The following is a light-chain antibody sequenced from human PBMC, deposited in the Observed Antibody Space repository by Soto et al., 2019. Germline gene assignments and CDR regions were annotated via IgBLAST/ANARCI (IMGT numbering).Light chain of an antibody. CDR1: SSDVGGYNY. CDR2: EVS. CDR3: SSYTSSSTYV. V-gene: IGLV2-14*01. J-gene: IGLJ1*01. Sequence: QSVLTQPASVSGSPGQSITISCTGTSSDVGGYNYVSWYQQHPGKAPILMIYEVSNRPSGVSNRFSGSTSGNTASLTISGLQAEDEDDYYCSSYTSSSTYVFGAGTKVTVL.